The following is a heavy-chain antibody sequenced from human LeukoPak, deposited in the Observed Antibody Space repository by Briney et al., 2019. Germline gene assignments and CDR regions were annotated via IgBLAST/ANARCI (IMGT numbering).Heavy chain of an antibody. D-gene: IGHD3-16*02. Sequence: PSETLSLTCTVSGGSISSYYWSWLRQPPGKGLEWIGYIYYSGSTNYNPSLKSRVTISVDTSKNQFSLKLSSVTAADTAVYYCARAQDTFGGVIALDYWGQGTLVTVSS. CDR2: IYYSGST. CDR3: ARAQDTFGGVIALDY. CDR1: GGSISSYY. V-gene: IGHV4-59*01. J-gene: IGHJ4*02.